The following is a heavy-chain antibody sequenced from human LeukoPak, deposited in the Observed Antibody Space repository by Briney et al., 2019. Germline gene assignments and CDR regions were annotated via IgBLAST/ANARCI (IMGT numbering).Heavy chain of an antibody. CDR2: IYYSGST. Sequence: PSETLSLTCTVSGDSISSGGYYWSWIRQHPGKGLEWIGYIYYSGSTYYNPSLKSRVTISRDTSQNQYSLRLGSVTAADTASYYCARTAVRGAIDHWGQGTLVIVPS. CDR3: ARTAVRGAIDH. V-gene: IGHV4-31*03. CDR1: GDSISSGGYY. J-gene: IGHJ5*02. D-gene: IGHD3-10*01.